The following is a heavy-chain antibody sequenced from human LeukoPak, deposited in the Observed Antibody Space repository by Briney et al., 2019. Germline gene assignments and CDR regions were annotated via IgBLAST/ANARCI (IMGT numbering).Heavy chain of an antibody. D-gene: IGHD6-6*01. J-gene: IGHJ4*02. CDR3: ARQDSSSSGVFDY. CDR2: IYTSGST. Sequence: PSETLSLTCSVSGDSISNYYWSWIRQPPGKGLEWIGYIYTSGSTNYNPSLKSRVTISVDTSKNQFSLKLSSVTAADTAVYYCARQDSSSSGVFDYWGQGTLVTVSS. CDR1: GDSISNYY. V-gene: IGHV4-4*09.